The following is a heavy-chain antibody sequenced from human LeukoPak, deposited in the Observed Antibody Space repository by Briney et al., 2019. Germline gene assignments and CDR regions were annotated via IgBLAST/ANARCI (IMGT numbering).Heavy chain of an antibody. Sequence: ASVKVSCKASGYTFTGYYMHWARQAPGQGLEWMGWINPNSGGTNYAQKFQGRVTMTRDTSISTAYMELSRLRSDDTAVYYCASPTIFGVVTFVLVYYYYYYMDVWGKGTTVTVSS. V-gene: IGHV1-2*02. CDR1: GYTFTGYY. D-gene: IGHD3-3*01. CDR2: INPNSGGT. CDR3: ASPTIFGVVTFVLVYYYYYYMDV. J-gene: IGHJ6*03.